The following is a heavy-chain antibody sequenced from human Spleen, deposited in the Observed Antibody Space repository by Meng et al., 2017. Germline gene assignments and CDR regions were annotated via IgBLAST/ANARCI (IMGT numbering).Heavy chain of an antibody. CDR3: ARNGAYCLEY. V-gene: IGHV4-4*02. CDR2: IEHSEGP. CDR1: GYPISRGHW. Sequence: QGQLQGWGPGLVRASGTLSPPCAVSGYPISRGHWGSWVRQSPGKGLQWIGEIEHSEGPNYNPSLKSRVTISVDTSKNQISLELTSVTAADTAVYYCARNGAYCLEYWGQGSLVTVSS. J-gene: IGHJ4*02. D-gene: IGHD2-21*01.